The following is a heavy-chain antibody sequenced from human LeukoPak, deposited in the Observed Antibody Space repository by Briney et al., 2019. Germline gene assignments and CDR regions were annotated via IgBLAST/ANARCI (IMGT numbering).Heavy chain of an antibody. Sequence: GALRLSCSMSGFTLSHYAMSWVRQAPGKGLEWVSTIGGGGGSTDYTDSVKGRFTISRDNSKNTLYLQMNSLGAEDTAVYYCAKGHRYCTSGNCNSAVDYWGQGTLVTVSS. V-gene: IGHV3-23*01. CDR1: GFTLSHYA. J-gene: IGHJ4*02. CDR2: IGGGGGST. D-gene: IGHD2-15*01. CDR3: AKGHRYCTSGNCNSAVDY.